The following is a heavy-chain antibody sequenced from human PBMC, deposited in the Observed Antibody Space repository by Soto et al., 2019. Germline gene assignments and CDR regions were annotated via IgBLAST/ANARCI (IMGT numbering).Heavy chain of an antibody. V-gene: IGHV1-8*01. CDR3: ARGSSVKNSYNYGMDV. CDR2: MNPNSGNT. J-gene: IGHJ6*02. Sequence: ASVKVSCKASGYTFTSYDINWVRQATGQGLEWMGWMNPNSGNTGYAQKFQGRVTMTRNTSTSTAYMELSSLRSEDTAVYYCARGSSVKNSYNYGMDVWGQGTKVTVSS. D-gene: IGHD4-17*01. CDR1: GYTFTSYD.